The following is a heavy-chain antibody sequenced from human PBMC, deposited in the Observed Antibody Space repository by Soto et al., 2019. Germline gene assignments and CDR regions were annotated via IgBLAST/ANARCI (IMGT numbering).Heavy chain of an antibody. CDR3: AKGFNWNRVDF. D-gene: IGHD1-20*01. Sequence: EVQLVESGGCLIQPGGSLRLSCEASGFTVSNTYMSWIRQAPGKGLEWVSIIYGGGSTYYTDSVKGRFTISKDNSKNTVYLQMNSLRAEDTALYYCAKGFNWNRVDFWGQGTLVTVSS. CDR1: GFTVSNTY. J-gene: IGHJ4*02. V-gene: IGHV3-53*01. CDR2: IYGGGST.